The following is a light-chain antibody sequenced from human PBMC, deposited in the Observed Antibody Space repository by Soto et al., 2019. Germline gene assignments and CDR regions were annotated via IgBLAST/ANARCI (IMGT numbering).Light chain of an antibody. CDR2: LGS. V-gene: IGKV2-28*01. Sequence: DIVMTQSPLSLPVTPGEPASISCRSSQSLLHSNGYNYLDWYLQKPGQSAQLVIYLGSNRASGVPDRFSGSGSGTDFTLKISRVEAEDVGVYYCMQALQTPRTFGQGTKLEIK. CDR1: QSLLHSNGYNY. J-gene: IGKJ2*01. CDR3: MQALQTPRT.